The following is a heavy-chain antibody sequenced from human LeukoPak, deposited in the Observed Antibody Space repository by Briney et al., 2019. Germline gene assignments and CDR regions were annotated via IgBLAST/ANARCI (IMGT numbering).Heavy chain of an antibody. CDR3: ARVDRIVGATTLFYNFDY. Sequence: RASVKVSCKASGYTFTSYDINWVRQATGQGLEWMGWMNPNSGNTGYAQKFQGRVTITRNTSISTAYMELSSLRSEDTAMYYCARVDRIVGATTLFYNFDYWGQGTLVTVSS. CDR1: GYTFTSYD. CDR2: MNPNSGNT. V-gene: IGHV1-8*03. D-gene: IGHD1-26*01. J-gene: IGHJ4*02.